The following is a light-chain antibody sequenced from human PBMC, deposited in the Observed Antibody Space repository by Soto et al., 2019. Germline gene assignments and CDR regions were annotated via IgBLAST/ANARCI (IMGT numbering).Light chain of an antibody. CDR1: QSVLFSSNNKNY. Sequence: DIVMTQSPDSLAVSLGERATVNCKSSQSVLFSSNNKNYLAWYQQKPRQPPQLLIYWASTRASGVPDRFSGSGSGTDFTLTINSLQAEDVAVYYCQQRNNWPLTFGGGTKVDIK. CDR2: WAS. J-gene: IGKJ4*01. CDR3: QQRNNWPLT. V-gene: IGKV4-1*01.